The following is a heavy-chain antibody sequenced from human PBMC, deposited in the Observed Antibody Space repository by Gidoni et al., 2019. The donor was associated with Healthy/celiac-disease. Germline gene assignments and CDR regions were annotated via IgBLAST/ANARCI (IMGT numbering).Heavy chain of an antibody. Sequence: QVQLQQWGAGLLKPSETLSLTCAVYGGSFSGYYWSWIRQPPGKGLEWIGEINHSGSTNYNPPLKSRVTISVDTSKNQFSLKLSSVTAADTAVYYCARGISPHGAIFDLWGRGTLVTVSS. V-gene: IGHV4-34*01. J-gene: IGHJ2*01. CDR2: INHSGST. D-gene: IGHD3-10*01. CDR3: ARGISPHGAIFDL. CDR1: GGSFSGYY.